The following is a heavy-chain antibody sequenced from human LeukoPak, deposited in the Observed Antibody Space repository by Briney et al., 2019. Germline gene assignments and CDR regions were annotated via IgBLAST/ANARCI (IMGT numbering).Heavy chain of an antibody. CDR2: ISGRGGST. Sequence: GGSLRLSCVVSGSTFDTYWMSWVRQAPGKGLEWVSAISGRGGSTYYADSVKGRFTISRDNSKNTLYLQMNSLRAEDTAVYYCAKDPGGTMVRGVIDYWGQGTLVTVSS. CDR1: GSTFDTYW. V-gene: IGHV3-23*01. D-gene: IGHD3-10*01. J-gene: IGHJ4*02. CDR3: AKDPGGTMVRGVIDY.